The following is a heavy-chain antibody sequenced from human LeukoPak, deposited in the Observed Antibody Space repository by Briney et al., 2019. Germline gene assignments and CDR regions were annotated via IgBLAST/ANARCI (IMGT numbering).Heavy chain of an antibody. Sequence: ASETLSLTCAVSGGSISSGGYSWSWIRQPPGKGLEWIGSIYYSGSTYYNPSLKSRVTISVDTSKNQFSLKLSSVTAADTAVYYCAREDYYDSLYYFDYWGQETLVTVSS. CDR1: GGSISSGGYS. CDR3: AREDYYDSLYYFDY. V-gene: IGHV4-39*07. CDR2: IYYSGST. D-gene: IGHD3-22*01. J-gene: IGHJ4*02.